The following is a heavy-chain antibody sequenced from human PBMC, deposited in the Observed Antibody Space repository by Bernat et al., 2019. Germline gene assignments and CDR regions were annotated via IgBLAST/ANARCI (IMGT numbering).Heavy chain of an antibody. CDR1: GYSPSDYY. D-gene: IGHD3-22*01. V-gene: IGHV4-34*02. Sequence: QVQLQQWGAGLLKPSETLSLTCAVYGYSPSDYYWSWIRQPPGKGLEWIGEINHSGSSSFNPSLKSRVTISVDTSKNQFSLKLSSVTAADTAVYYCASDPPHSSGHYPHGYDVWGQVTMVTVAS. J-gene: IGHJ3*01. CDR2: INHSGSS. CDR3: ASDPPHSSGHYPHGYDV.